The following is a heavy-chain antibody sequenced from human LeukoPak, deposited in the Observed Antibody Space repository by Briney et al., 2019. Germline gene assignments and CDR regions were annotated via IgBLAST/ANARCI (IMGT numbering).Heavy chain of an antibody. CDR3: ASVYDSSGYPPLEYFQH. Sequence: GASVKVSCKASGYTFTTYYVHWVRQAPGQGLEWMGIINPSGGSTTYAQKFRGRLTMTRDMSTSTVYMELSSLRSEDTAVYYCASVYDSSGYPPLEYFQHWGQGTLVTVSS. D-gene: IGHD3-22*01. CDR1: GYTFTTYY. J-gene: IGHJ1*01. V-gene: IGHV1-46*01. CDR2: INPSGGST.